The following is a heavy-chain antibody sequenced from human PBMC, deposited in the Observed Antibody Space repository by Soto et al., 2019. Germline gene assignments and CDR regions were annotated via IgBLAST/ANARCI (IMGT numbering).Heavy chain of an antibody. J-gene: IGHJ2*01. V-gene: IGHV4-59*08. CDR1: GGSISCYY. CDR3: ARFNGSFDL. CDR2: IYYSGST. Sequence: QVQLQESGPGLVKPSETLSLTCTVSGGSISCYYWSWIRQPPGKGLEWMGYIYYSGSTNYNPSLKSRVTISVDTSKNQFSLKLSSVTAADTAVYYCARFNGSFDLWGRGTLVTVSS.